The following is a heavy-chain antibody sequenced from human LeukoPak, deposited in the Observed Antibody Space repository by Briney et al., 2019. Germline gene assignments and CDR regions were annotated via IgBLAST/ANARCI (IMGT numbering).Heavy chain of an antibody. D-gene: IGHD2-21*01. V-gene: IGHV4-39*01. CDR1: GCSFSSCSYH. J-gene: IGHJ4*02. CDR2: IYYSGST. Sequence: SETLSLTCTVSGCSFSSCSYHWVRNRPPPGKGLEGIVRIYYSGSTYYNPSLRSRATISVDTSKNQFSRKRSSVTAADTAVYYCARVMLYYFDYWGQGTLVTVSS. CDR3: ARVMLYYFDY.